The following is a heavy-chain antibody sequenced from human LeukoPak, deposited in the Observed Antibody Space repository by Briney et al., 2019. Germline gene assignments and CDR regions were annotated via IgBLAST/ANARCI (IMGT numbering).Heavy chain of an antibody. J-gene: IGHJ3*02. CDR2: IIPIFGTA. V-gene: IGHV1-69*13. CDR3: ARVVGYSYGSYDAFDI. CDR1: GGTFSSYA. D-gene: IGHD5-18*01. Sequence: SVKVSCKASGGTFSSYAISWVRQAPGQGLEWMGGIIPIFGTANYAQKFQGRVTITADESTSTAYMELSSLRSEDTAVYYCARVVGYSYGSYDAFDIWGQGTMVTVSS.